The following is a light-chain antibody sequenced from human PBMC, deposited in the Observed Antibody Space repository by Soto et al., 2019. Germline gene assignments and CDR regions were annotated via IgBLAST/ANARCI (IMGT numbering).Light chain of an antibody. CDR1: ETVTKW. Sequence: DIQMTQSPSTLSASVGDRVTITCRASETVTKWLAWYQQKPGKAPNLLIYDASRLQSGVPSRSSGSESGAEFTLTINNLQPDDFATYYCQQYSTYPYTFGQGTKLEIK. J-gene: IGKJ2*01. CDR3: QQYSTYPYT. CDR2: DAS. V-gene: IGKV1-5*01.